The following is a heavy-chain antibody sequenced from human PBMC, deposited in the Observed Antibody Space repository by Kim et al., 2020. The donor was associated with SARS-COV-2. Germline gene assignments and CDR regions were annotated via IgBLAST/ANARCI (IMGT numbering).Heavy chain of an antibody. J-gene: IGHJ4*02. Sequence: GGSLRLSCAASGFTFSSYAMHWVRQAPGKGLEWVAVISYDGSNKYYADSVKGRFTISRDNSKNTLYLQMNSLRAEDTAVYYCARVGNYYDSSGYYEAYYFDYWGQGTLVTVSS. CDR2: ISYDGSNK. CDR1: GFTFSSYA. CDR3: ARVGNYYDSSGYYEAYYFDY. V-gene: IGHV3-30*04. D-gene: IGHD3-22*01.